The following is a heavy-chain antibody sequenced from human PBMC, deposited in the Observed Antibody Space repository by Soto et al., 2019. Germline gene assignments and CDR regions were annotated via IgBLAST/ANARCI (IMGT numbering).Heavy chain of an antibody. J-gene: IGHJ6*02. V-gene: IGHV4-4*02. D-gene: IGHD1-26*01. CDR3: AGDGGGSALGDYYYGLDV. CDR2: IHLSGTT. Sequence: VQLQESGPGLVKPSGTLSLTCAVSGGSVTRMSSWTWVRHSPGKGLEWIGEIHLSGTTNYNPTLRSRLSIAVAKSKNELSLNLTSVPAADPAVYYCAGDGGGSALGDYYYGLDVWGQGTTVTVSS. CDR1: GGSVTRMSS.